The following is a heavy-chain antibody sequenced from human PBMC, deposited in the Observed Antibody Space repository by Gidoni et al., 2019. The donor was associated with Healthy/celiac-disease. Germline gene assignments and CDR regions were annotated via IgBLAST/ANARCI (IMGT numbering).Heavy chain of an antibody. D-gene: IGHD2-2*01. CDR1: GFTFSSYA. Sequence: EVQLLESGGGLVQPGGSLRLSCAASGFTFSSYAMSWVRQAPGKGLEWVSAISGSGGSTYYADSVKGRFTISRDNSKNTLYLQMNSLRAEDTAVYYCAKHQLPGARFHYYYYYMDVWGKGTTVTVSS. CDR2: ISGSGGST. V-gene: IGHV3-23*01. J-gene: IGHJ6*03. CDR3: AKHQLPGARFHYYYYYMDV.